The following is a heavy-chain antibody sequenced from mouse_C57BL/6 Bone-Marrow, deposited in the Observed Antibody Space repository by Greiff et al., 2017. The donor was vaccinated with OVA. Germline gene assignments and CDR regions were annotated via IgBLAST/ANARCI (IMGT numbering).Heavy chain of an antibody. V-gene: IGHV1-85*01. J-gene: IGHJ1*03. D-gene: IGHD1-1*01. CDR2: IYPRDGST. CDR3: ARRRHYYGSSGYFDV. CDR1: GYTFTSYD. Sequence: VQRVESGPELVKPGASVKLSCKASGYTFTSYDINWVKQRPGQGLEWIGWIYPRDGSTKYNEKFKGKATLTVDTSSSTAYMELHSLTSEDSAVYFCARRRHYYGSSGYFDVWGTGTTVTVSS.